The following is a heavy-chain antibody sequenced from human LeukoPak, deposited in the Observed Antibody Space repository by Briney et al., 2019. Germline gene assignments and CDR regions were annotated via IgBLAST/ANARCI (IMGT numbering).Heavy chain of an antibody. Sequence: GASVTVSFTASGGTFNTYTISWVRQAPGQGREGMGRIIPILGIANYTQKFQGRVTITADKSTSTAYMELSSLRSEDTAVYYCASGDVQQLVYRYYGMDVWGQGTTVTVSS. V-gene: IGHV1-69*02. D-gene: IGHD6-13*01. CDR1: GGTFNTYT. J-gene: IGHJ6*02. CDR2: IIPILGIA. CDR3: ASGDVQQLVYRYYGMDV.